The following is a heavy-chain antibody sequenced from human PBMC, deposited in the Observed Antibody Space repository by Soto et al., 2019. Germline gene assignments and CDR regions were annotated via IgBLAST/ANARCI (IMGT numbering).Heavy chain of an antibody. CDR3: ARRGDSGSHPVLGYYGMDV. Sequence: QVQLVQSGAEVKKPGSSVKVSCKASGGTFSSYAISWVRQAPGQGLEWMGGIIPIFGTANYAQKFQGRVTITADKATSTAYMELSSLRAEDTAVYYCARRGDSGSHPVLGYYGMDVWCQGTTVTVSS. D-gene: IGHD1-26*01. CDR2: IIPIFGTA. CDR1: GGTFSSYA. V-gene: IGHV1-69*06. J-gene: IGHJ6*02.